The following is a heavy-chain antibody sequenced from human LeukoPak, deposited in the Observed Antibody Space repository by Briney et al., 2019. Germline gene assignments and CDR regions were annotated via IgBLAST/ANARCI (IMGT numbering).Heavy chain of an antibody. V-gene: IGHV3-48*01. Sequence: GGSLRLSCAASGFTFSSYSMNWVRQAPGKGLEWVSYISSSSSTIYYADSVKGRFTISRDNSKNTLYLQMNSLRAEDTAVYYCAKDRGGYGSGRYSPVAFDIWGRGTMVTVSS. D-gene: IGHD3-10*01. CDR2: ISSSSSTI. CDR3: AKDRGGYGSGRYSPVAFDI. J-gene: IGHJ3*02. CDR1: GFTFSSYS.